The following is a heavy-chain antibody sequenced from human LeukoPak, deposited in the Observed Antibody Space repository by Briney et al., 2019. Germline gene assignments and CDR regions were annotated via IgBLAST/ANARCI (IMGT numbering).Heavy chain of an antibody. D-gene: IGHD2-2*01. CDR1: GFTFSSYA. J-gene: IGHJ4*02. CDR2: ISGSGGST. CDR3: AKGPRYCSSASCYLYFDY. V-gene: IGHV3-23*01. Sequence: GGSLRLSCAASGFTFSSYAMSWVRQAPVKELEWVSAISGSGGSTYYADSVKGRFTISRDNSKNTLYLQMNSMRAEDTAVYYCAKGPRYCSSASCYLYFDYWGQGTLVTVSS.